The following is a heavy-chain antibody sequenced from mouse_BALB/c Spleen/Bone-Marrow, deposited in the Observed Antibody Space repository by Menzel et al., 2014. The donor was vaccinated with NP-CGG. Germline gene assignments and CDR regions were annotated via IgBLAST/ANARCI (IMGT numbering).Heavy chain of an antibody. CDR3: ARFSQLGLLAY. J-gene: IGHJ3*01. CDR2: IYPGSGST. D-gene: IGHD3-1*01. Sequence: QVQLQQSGAEHVKPGTSVELSCKASGYNFTSYWINWVMLRPGQGHEWIGDIYPGSGSTNYNEKFKSKATLPVDTSSSTAYMQLSSLASEDSALYYCARFSQLGLLAYWGQGTLVTVSA. V-gene: IGHV1-55*01. CDR1: GYNFTSYW.